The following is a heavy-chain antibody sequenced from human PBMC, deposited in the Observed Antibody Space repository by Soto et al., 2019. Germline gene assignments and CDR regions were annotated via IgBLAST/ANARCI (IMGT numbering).Heavy chain of an antibody. CDR1: GGSISNYY. V-gene: IGHV4-59*08. Sequence: PSETLSLTCVVSGGSISNYYSSWIRQPPGKGLEWIGYIYYSGSTNYNPSLTSRVTISVDTSKNQFSLKLSSVTAADTAVYYCARHRYSYGVYYFDYWGQGTLVTVSS. D-gene: IGHD5-18*01. CDR3: ARHRYSYGVYYFDY. CDR2: IYYSGST. J-gene: IGHJ4*02.